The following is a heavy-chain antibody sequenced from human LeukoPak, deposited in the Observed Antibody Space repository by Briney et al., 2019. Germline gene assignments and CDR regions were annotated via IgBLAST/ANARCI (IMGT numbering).Heavy chain of an antibody. Sequence: GGSLRLSCAASGFTVSSNYMSWVRQAPGKGLGRVSVIYSGGSTYYADYVKGRFTISRDNSKNTLYLQMNSLRAEDTAVYYCASVFYDILTGYYPRENDAFDIWGQGTMVTVSS. D-gene: IGHD3-9*01. V-gene: IGHV3-53*01. J-gene: IGHJ3*02. CDR3: ASVFYDILTGYYPRENDAFDI. CDR2: IYSGGST. CDR1: GFTVSSNY.